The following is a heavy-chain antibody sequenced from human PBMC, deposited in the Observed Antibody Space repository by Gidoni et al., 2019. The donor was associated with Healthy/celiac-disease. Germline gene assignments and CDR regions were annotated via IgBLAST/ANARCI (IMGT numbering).Heavy chain of an antibody. D-gene: IGHD2-2*01. CDR2: ISGSGGST. V-gene: IGHV3-23*01. Sequence: EVQLLESGGGLVQPGGSLRLSCAASGFTFRSDAMSWVRQAPGKGLEWVSAISGSGGSTYYADSVKGRFTISRDNSKNTLYLQMNSLRAEDTAVYYCAKGVGYCSSTSCYDGLIDYWGQGTLVTVSS. CDR1: GFTFRSDA. CDR3: AKGVGYCSSTSCYDGLIDY. J-gene: IGHJ4*02.